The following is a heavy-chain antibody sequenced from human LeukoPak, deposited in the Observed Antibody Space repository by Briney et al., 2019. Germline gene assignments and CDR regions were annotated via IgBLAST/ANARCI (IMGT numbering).Heavy chain of an antibody. J-gene: IGHJ4*02. D-gene: IGHD3-9*01. V-gene: IGHV4-4*09. Sequence: KPSETLSLTCTVSGGSISSYYWSWIRQPPGKGLEWIGYIYTSGSTNYNPSLKGRVTISVDTSKNQFSLKLSSVTAADTAVYYCARHDDILTGYIDYWGQGTLVTVSS. CDR1: GGSISSYY. CDR3: ARHDDILTGYIDY. CDR2: IYTSGST.